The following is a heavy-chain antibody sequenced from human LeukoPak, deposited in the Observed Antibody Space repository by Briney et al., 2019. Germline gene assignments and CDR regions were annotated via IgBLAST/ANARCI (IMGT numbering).Heavy chain of an antibody. CDR1: GFTFSSYA. CDR3: AKYDVDTAMLDY. J-gene: IGHJ4*02. Sequence: GGSLRLSCAASGFTFSSYAMSWVRKAPGKGLEWVSALSGRGGSTYYADSVKGRFTISGDNSKNTLYLQMNSLRAEDTAVYYCAKYDVDTAMLDYWGQGTLVTVSS. CDR2: LSGRGGST. D-gene: IGHD5-18*01. V-gene: IGHV3-23*01.